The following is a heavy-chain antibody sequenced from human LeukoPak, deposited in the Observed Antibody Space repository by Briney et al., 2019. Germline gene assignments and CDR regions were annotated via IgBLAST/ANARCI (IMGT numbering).Heavy chain of an antibody. D-gene: IGHD6-6*01. Sequence: ASVKVSCKASGYTFTSHWMHWVRQAPGQGLEWMGVINPTGRSAKYAQKFQGRVTMTRDTATSTDFMELTSLRFEDTAVYYCARDSSMESSWWFDPWGQGTPVTVSS. CDR3: ARDSSMESSWWFDP. J-gene: IGHJ5*02. V-gene: IGHV1-46*01. CDR2: INPTGRSA. CDR1: GYTFTSHW.